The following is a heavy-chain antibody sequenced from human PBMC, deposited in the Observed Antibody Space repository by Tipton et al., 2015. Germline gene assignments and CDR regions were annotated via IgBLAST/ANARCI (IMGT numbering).Heavy chain of an antibody. Sequence: TLSLTCTVSGGSISNSNYYWGWIRQPPGKGLEWIGSLSYSGKTDYNPPLRSRVTISVDTSKNQFSLKLSSVTAADTAVYYCARFRYYGSESERGYFYGLDVWGQGTTVTVSS. D-gene: IGHD3-10*01. CDR2: LSYSGKT. CDR3: ARFRYYGSESERGYFYGLDV. J-gene: IGHJ6*02. V-gene: IGHV4-39*07. CDR1: GGSISNSNYY.